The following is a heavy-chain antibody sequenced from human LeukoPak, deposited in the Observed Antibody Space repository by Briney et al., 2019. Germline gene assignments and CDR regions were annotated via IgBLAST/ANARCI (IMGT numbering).Heavy chain of an antibody. CDR2: ISVRGVNT. D-gene: IGHD6-13*01. Sequence: GGSLRLSCAASGFTFSHYAMTWVRQAPGKGLEWVSTISVRGVNTYDADSVKGRFTISRDSSKNTLYLQMNSLRAEDTAVYYCAKDSIRQQLYYFDSWGQGTLVTVSS. J-gene: IGHJ4*02. CDR3: AKDSIRQQLYYFDS. CDR1: GFTFSHYA. V-gene: IGHV3-23*01.